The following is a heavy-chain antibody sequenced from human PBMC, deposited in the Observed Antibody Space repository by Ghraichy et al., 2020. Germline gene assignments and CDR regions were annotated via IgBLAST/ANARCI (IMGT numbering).Heavy chain of an antibody. V-gene: IGHV3-23*01. CDR3: AKGAGIAAAGTPIVY. D-gene: IGHD6-13*01. CDR2: ISGSGGST. CDR1: GFTFSSYA. Sequence: GSLRLSCAASGFTFSSYAMNWVRQAPGKGLEWVSAISGSGGSTYYADSVKGRFTISRDNSKNTLYMQMNSLRAEDTAVYYCAKGAGIAAAGTPIVYWGQGTLVTVSS. J-gene: IGHJ4*02.